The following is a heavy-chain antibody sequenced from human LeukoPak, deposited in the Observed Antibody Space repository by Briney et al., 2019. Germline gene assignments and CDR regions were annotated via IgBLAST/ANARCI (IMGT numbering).Heavy chain of an antibody. J-gene: IGHJ4*02. CDR3: ARGGGWLPFDY. CDR1: GGSFSGYY. CDR2: INHSGST. D-gene: IGHD5-12*01. V-gene: IGHV4-34*01. Sequence: SETLSLTCAVYGGSFSGYYWSWIRQPPGKGLEWIGEINHSGSTNYNPSLKSRVTISVDTSKNQFSLKLGSVTAADTAVYYCARGGGWLPFDYWGQGTLVTVSS.